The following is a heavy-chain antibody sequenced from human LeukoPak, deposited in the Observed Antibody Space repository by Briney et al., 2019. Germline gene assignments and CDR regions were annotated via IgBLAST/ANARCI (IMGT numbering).Heavy chain of an antibody. J-gene: IGHJ6*02. CDR1: GGSVSSGTYY. CDR3: ARSWAAAIRYNYGMDV. Sequence: SETLSLTCTVSGGSVSSGTYYWSWIRQPPGKGLEWIGYIYNSGSTNYNPSLKSRVTVSADTSKNQFSLKLSSVTAADTAVYYCARSWAAAIRYNYGMDVWGQGTTVTVSS. V-gene: IGHV4-61*01. CDR2: IYNSGST. D-gene: IGHD2-2*01.